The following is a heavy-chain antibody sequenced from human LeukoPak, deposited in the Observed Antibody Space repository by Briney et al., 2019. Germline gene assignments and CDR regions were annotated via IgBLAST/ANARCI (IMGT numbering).Heavy chain of an antibody. CDR3: ASGTVGNYALDY. V-gene: IGHV3-21*01. CDR2: IGTSSNNI. D-gene: IGHD1-7*01. Sequence: GGSLTLSCAASGLTYSRYNMNWVRQAPGKGLEWVSSIGTSSNNIYYTDSVKGRFTISRDNAKNSLYLQVDSLRVEDTAVYFCASGTVGNYALDYWGQGTLVTVSS. J-gene: IGHJ4*02. CDR1: GLTYSRYN.